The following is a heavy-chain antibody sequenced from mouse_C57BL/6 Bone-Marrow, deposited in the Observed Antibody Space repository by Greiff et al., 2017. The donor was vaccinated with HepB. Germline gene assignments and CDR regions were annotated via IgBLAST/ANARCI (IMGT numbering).Heavy chain of an antibody. CDR3: TPLYYGSSFWYFDV. Sequence: EVQLQQSGAELVRPGASVKLSCTASGFNIKDDYMHWVKQRPEQGLEWIGWIDPENGDTEYASKFQGKATITADTSSNTAYLQLSSLTSGDTAVYYCTPLYYGSSFWYFDVWGTGTTVTVSS. D-gene: IGHD1-1*01. CDR1: GFNIKDDY. V-gene: IGHV14-4*01. J-gene: IGHJ1*03. CDR2: IDPENGDT.